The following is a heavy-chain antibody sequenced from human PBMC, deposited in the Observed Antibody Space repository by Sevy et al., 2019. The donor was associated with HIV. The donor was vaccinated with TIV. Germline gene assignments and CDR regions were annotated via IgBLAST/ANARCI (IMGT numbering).Heavy chain of an antibody. D-gene: IGHD2-2*01. J-gene: IGHJ3*02. CDR2: ISGSGGST. Sequence: GGSLRLSCAASGFTFSSYAMSWVRQAPGKGLEWVSAISGSGGSTYYADSVKDRFTISRDNSKNTLYLQMNSLRAEDTAVYYCAKDPHHHYCGSTSCPDAFDIWGQGTMVTVS. V-gene: IGHV3-23*01. CDR3: AKDPHHHYCGSTSCPDAFDI. CDR1: GFTFSSYA.